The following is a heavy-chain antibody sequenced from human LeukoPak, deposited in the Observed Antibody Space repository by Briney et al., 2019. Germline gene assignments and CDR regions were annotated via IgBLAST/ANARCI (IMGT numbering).Heavy chain of an antibody. V-gene: IGHV1-2*02. CDR3: ARVIVVVPAAMRGVDYYYYYMDV. CDR1: GYTFTGYY. CDR2: INPNSGGT. D-gene: IGHD2-2*01. Sequence: ASVKVSCKASGYTFTGYYMHWVRQAPGQGLEWMGWINPNSGGTNYAQKFQGRVTMTRDTSISTAYMELSRLRSDDTAVYYCARVIVVVPAAMRGVDYYYYYMDVWGKGTTVTVSS. J-gene: IGHJ6*03.